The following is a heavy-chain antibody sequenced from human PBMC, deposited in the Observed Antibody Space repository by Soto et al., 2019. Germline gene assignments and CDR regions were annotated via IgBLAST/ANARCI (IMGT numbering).Heavy chain of an antibody. D-gene: IGHD1-26*01. CDR3: ARLQGDAVGATGWYYYGMDV. V-gene: IGHV4-39*01. CDR2: IYYSGST. Sequence: SETLSPTCTVSGGSISSSSYYWGWIRQPPGKGLEWIGSIYYSGSTYYNPSLKSRVTISVDTSKNQFSLKLSSVTAADTAVYYCARLQGDAVGATGWYYYGMDVWGQGTTVTVSS. J-gene: IGHJ6*02. CDR1: GGSISSSSYY.